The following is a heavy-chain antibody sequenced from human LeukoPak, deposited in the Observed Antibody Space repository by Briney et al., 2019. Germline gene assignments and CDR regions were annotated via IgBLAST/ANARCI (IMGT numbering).Heavy chain of an antibody. J-gene: IGHJ4*02. CDR3: ARDRSYDSSGYPFDF. D-gene: IGHD3-22*01. CDR2: IYAGGST. Sequence: GGSLRLSCAASGLTVSDNYMTWIRQAPGKGLEWVSVIYAGGSTFYADSVKGRFTISRDNSKNTVYLQMNSLRAEDTAVYYCARDRSYDSSGYPFDFWGQGTLVTVSS. CDR1: GLTVSDNY. V-gene: IGHV3-66*02.